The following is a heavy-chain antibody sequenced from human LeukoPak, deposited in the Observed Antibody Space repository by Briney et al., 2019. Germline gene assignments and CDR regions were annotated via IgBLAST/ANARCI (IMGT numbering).Heavy chain of an antibody. CDR3: ARYGYFDSSLDAFEI. D-gene: IGHD3-22*01. V-gene: IGHV4-38-2*02. Sequence: PSETLSLTCTVSGYSISSGYYWGWIRQPPGKGLEWIGSIYHSGSTYYNPSLKSRVTISVDTSKNQFSLKLSSVTAADTAVYYCARYGYFDSSLDAFEIWGQGTMVTVSS. CDR2: IYHSGST. CDR1: GYSISSGYY. J-gene: IGHJ3*02.